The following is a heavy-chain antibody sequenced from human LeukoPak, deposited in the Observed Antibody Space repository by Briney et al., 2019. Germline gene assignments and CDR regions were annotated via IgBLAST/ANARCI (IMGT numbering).Heavy chain of an antibody. CDR3: ARDRTTVTTGYYGMDV. V-gene: IGHV1-2*02. J-gene: IGHJ6*02. CDR2: INPNTGVT. Sequence: AAVTVSCKASGYTFTGYYMHLVRLAPGQGLEWMGWINPNTGVTNYAQKFQGRVTLTRDTSIITAYMELTRLRSDDTAVYYCARDRTTVTTGYYGMDVWGQGTTVTVSS. D-gene: IGHD4-17*01. CDR1: GYTFTGYY.